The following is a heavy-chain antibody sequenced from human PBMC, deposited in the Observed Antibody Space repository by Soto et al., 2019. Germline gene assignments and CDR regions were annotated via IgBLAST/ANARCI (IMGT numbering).Heavy chain of an antibody. D-gene: IGHD6-19*01. V-gene: IGHV1-24*01. Sequence: GASVKVSCKVSGYTLTELSMHWVRQAPGKGLEWMGGFDPEDGETIYAQKFQGRVTITRDTSASTAYMELSSLRSEDTAVYYCAISSGWYRDTFDYWGQGTLVTVSS. CDR2: FDPEDGET. CDR1: GYTLTELS. J-gene: IGHJ4*02. CDR3: AISSGWYRDTFDY.